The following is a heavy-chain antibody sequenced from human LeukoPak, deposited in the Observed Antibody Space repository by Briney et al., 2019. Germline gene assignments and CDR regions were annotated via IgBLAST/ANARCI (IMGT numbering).Heavy chain of an antibody. V-gene: IGHV4-39*07. Sequence: SETLSLTCTVSGGSISSSSYYWGWIRQPPGKGLEWIGQISRSGSTNYNPSLKSRVTISLDNSKNLFSLTLSSVTAADTAVYYCARAPREYYMDVWGKGTTVTVSS. CDR2: ISRSGST. D-gene: IGHD1-26*01. CDR3: ARAPREYYMDV. J-gene: IGHJ6*03. CDR1: GGSISSSSYY.